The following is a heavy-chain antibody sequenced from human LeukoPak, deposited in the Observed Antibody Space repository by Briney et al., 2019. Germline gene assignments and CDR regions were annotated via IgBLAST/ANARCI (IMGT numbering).Heavy chain of an antibody. V-gene: IGHV4-61*02. CDR1: GGSISSGSYY. D-gene: IGHD3-22*01. CDR3: ARDGNYYYDSSGLFDP. Sequence: TLSLTCTVSGGSISSGSYYWSWIPQPAGKGLEWIRRIYTNGSTNYNPSLKSRVIISVGTSKNQFSLKLSSVTAADTAVYYCARDGNYYYDSSGLFDPWGQGTLVTVSS. CDR2: IYTNGST. J-gene: IGHJ5*02.